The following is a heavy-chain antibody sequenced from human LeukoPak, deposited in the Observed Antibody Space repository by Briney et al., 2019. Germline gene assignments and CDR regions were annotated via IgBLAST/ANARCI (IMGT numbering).Heavy chain of an antibody. CDR3: AKEDYGYNEYYFDY. D-gene: IGHD4-17*01. CDR2: ISWNSGTK. Sequence: GRSLRLSCVASGFTFYDYVMHWARQARGKGLEWVSSISWNSGTKQYADSVRGRFTISRDNAKNSVYLEMNSLRAEDTALYFCAKEDYGYNEYYFDYWRQGTLVTVSS. CDR1: GFTFYDYV. V-gene: IGHV3-9*01. J-gene: IGHJ4*01.